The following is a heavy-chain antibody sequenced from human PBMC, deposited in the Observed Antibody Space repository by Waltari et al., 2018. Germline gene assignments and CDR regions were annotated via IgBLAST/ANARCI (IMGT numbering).Heavy chain of an antibody. V-gene: IGHV3-30-3*01. D-gene: IGHD2-21*02. CDR2: ISYDGSSK. CDR1: GFIFSNYA. CDR3: ARAVTGEDAFDM. Sequence: QEQMVESGGGGVQPGRPLSLSCSISGFIFSNYAMNWGRQAPGQGVEWLAVISYDGSSKYYADSVKGRFSVSRDSFKNTVYLHMNGLRTEDTAVYYCARAVTGEDAFDMWGQGTMVTVSS. J-gene: IGHJ3*02.